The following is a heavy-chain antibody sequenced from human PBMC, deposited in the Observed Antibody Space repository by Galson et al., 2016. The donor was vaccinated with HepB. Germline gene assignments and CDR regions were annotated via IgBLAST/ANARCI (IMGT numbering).Heavy chain of an antibody. Sequence: SLRLSCAASGFTFRSYWMHWVRQAPGKGLVWVSRINSDGSSTSYADSVKGRFTISRDNARNTLYLQMNNLRDEDTAVYYCARDPHALDFWGQGTLVTVSS. J-gene: IGHJ4*02. CDR3: ARDPHALDF. CDR1: GFTFRSYW. CDR2: INSDGSST. V-gene: IGHV3-74*01.